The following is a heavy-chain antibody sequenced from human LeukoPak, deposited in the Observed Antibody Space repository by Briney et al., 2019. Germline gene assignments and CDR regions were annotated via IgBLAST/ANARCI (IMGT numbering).Heavy chain of an antibody. CDR1: GGTYSSYA. D-gene: IGHD2-21*01. V-gene: IGHV1-69*13. J-gene: IGHJ6*03. Sequence: GASVKVSCKASGGTYSSYAISWVRQAPGQGLEWLGGIIPIFGTANYAQKFQGRVTITADESTSTAYMELSSLRSEDTAVYYCARGPHIGRSYYMDVWGKGTTVTVSS. CDR2: IIPIFGTA. CDR3: ARGPHIGRSYYMDV.